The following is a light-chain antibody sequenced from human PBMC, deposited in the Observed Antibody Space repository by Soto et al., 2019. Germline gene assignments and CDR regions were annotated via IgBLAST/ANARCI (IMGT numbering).Light chain of an antibody. Sequence: ELVLTQSPATLSLSPGERATLSCRASQSISSYLAWYQHKPGQAPRLLIYDASNRATGIPARFSGSGSGTDFTLTISSLEPEDFAIYYCQQRSNWPLTFGPGTKVDI. J-gene: IGKJ3*01. V-gene: IGKV3-11*01. CDR3: QQRSNWPLT. CDR2: DAS. CDR1: QSISSY.